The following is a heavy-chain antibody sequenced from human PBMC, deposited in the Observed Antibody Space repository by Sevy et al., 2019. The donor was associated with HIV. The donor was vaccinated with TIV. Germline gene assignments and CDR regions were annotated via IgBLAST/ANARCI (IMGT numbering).Heavy chain of an antibody. V-gene: IGHV3-48*02. CDR3: ARDPSSGWYDGGYFDY. CDR1: GFTFSSYS. J-gene: IGHJ4*02. CDR2: ISSSSSTI. Sequence: GGSLRLSCAASGFTFSSYSMNWVRRAPGKGLEWVSYISSSSSTIYYADSVKGRFTISRDNAKNSLYLQMNSLRDEDTAVYYCARDPSSGWYDGGYFDYWGQGTLVTVSS. D-gene: IGHD6-19*01.